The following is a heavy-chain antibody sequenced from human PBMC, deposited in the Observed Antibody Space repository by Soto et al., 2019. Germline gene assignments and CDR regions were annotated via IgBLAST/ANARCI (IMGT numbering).Heavy chain of an antibody. CDR1: GFSLSTSGVG. Sequence: QITLKESGPTLVKPTQTLTLTCTFSGFSLSTSGVGVGWIRQPPGKALEWLALIYWDDDKRYSPSLKSRLTITKENSKNQVVLTMTNMDPVDTATYYCAHRGSWALGMDVWGQGTTVTVSS. D-gene: IGHD1-26*01. CDR3: AHRGSWALGMDV. J-gene: IGHJ6*02. V-gene: IGHV2-5*02. CDR2: IYWDDDK.